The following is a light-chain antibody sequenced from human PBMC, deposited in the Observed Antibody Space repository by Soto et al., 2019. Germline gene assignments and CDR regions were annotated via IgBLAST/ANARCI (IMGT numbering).Light chain of an antibody. Sequence: QSVLTQPPSASATPGQRVTVACSGSSSNFGSNTVNWYQQVPGAAPKLLIYSNNQRPSGVPDRFSGSKSGTSASLAISGLQSEDEADYYCAAWDDSLRGVVIGGGTKLTVL. CDR2: SNN. V-gene: IGLV1-44*01. CDR3: AAWDDSLRGVV. J-gene: IGLJ2*01. CDR1: SSNFGSNT.